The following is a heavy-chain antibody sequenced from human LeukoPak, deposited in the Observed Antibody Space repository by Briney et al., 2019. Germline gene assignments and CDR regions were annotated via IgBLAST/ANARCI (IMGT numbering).Heavy chain of an antibody. Sequence: GGSLRLSCGASGFTFSSYAMSWVRQAPGKGLEWVSAISGSGGSTYYADSVKGRFTISRDNSKNTLYLQMNSLRAEDTAVYYCAKDLGSSGWYIDYWGQGTLVTVSS. D-gene: IGHD6-19*01. CDR3: AKDLGSSGWYIDY. J-gene: IGHJ4*02. CDR1: GFTFSSYA. CDR2: ISGSGGST. V-gene: IGHV3-23*01.